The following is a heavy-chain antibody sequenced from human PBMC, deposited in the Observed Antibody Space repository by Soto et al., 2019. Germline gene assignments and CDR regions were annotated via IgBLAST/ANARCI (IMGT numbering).Heavy chain of an antibody. CDR3: AAGEYSSSLEFDY. Sequence: SVKVSCKASGGTFSSSAVQWVRQARGQRLEWIGWIVVGSGNTNYAQKFQERVTITRDMSTSTAYMELSSLRSEDTAVYYCAAGEYSSSLEFDYWGQGTLVTVSS. CDR2: IVVGSGNT. D-gene: IGHD6-6*01. CDR1: GGTFSSSA. V-gene: IGHV1-58*01. J-gene: IGHJ4*02.